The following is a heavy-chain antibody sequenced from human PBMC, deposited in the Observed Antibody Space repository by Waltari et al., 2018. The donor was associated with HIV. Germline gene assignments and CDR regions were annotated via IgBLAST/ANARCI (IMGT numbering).Heavy chain of an antibody. CDR1: GFTFSSDA. D-gene: IGHD4-17*01. Sequence: EVQLLESGGGLVQPGGSLRLSCAASGFTFSSDAMRGVPQAPGKGLEWVSAISGSGCSIYYADSVKGRFTISRDNSKNTLYLQMNSLRAEDTAVYYCAKDLMTTVVRGAFDIWGQGTMVTVSS. V-gene: IGHV3-23*01. J-gene: IGHJ3*02. CDR3: AKDLMTTVVRGAFDI. CDR2: ISGSGCSI.